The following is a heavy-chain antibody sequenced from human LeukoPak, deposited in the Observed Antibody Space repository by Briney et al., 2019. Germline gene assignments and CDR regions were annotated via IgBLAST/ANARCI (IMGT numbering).Heavy chain of an antibody. J-gene: IGHJ3*02. V-gene: IGHV3-21*01. CDR1: VFTFSSYS. CDR2: ISSSSSYM. CDR3: ARVRRGSGSYPTLGAFDI. D-gene: IGHD1-26*01. Sequence: PRGTLRLSCAASVFTFSSYSMNWVRQAPGPGLGWVSSISSSSSYMYYADSVKGRFTNSRDNAKNSLYLQMNSRRAEDTAVYYCARVRRGSGSYPTLGAFDIWGQGTMVTVSS.